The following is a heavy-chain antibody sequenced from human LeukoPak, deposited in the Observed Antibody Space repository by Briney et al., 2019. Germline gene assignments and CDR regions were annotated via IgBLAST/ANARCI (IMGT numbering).Heavy chain of an antibody. J-gene: IGHJ4*02. D-gene: IGHD6-19*01. Sequence: GRSLRLSCAASGFTFSSYAMHWVRQASGKGLEWVAVISYDGSNKYYADSVKGRFTISRDNSKNTLYLQMNSLRAEDTAVYYCARAGYSSGWYGPADYWGQGTLVTVSS. V-gene: IGHV3-30-3*01. CDR1: GFTFSSYA. CDR3: ARAGYSSGWYGPADY. CDR2: ISYDGSNK.